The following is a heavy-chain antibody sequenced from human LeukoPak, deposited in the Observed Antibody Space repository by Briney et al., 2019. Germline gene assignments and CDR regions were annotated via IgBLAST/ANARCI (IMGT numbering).Heavy chain of an antibody. Sequence: LSLTCTVSGGSISTSSYYWGWVRQAPGKGLEWVSYISSSGSTIYCADSVKGRFTISRDNAKNSLYLQMNSLRAEDTAVYYCARLVVEQLASHIDPWGQGTLVTVSS. D-gene: IGHD6-13*01. J-gene: IGHJ5*02. CDR1: GGSISTSSYY. CDR3: ARLVVEQLASHIDP. CDR2: ISSSGSTI. V-gene: IGHV3-48*03.